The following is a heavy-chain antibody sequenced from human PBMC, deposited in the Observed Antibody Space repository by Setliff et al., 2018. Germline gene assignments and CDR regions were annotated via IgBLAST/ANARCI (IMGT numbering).Heavy chain of an antibody. CDR2: VYYSGTA. CDR1: GDSISGTYY. V-gene: IGHV4-59*01. J-gene: IGHJ4*02. CDR3: ARGGTYRYFDY. Sequence: SETLSLTCNVSGDSISGTYYWSWIRQPPGKGLEFIGYVYYSGTANYDPSLKSRVTMSVDTSKNQFSLKLRSVIAADTAVYYCARGGTYRYFDYWGQGTPVTVSS.